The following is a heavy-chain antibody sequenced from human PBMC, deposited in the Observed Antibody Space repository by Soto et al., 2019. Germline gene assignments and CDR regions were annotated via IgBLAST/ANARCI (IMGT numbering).Heavy chain of an antibody. J-gene: IGHJ4*02. CDR2: IWYDGSNK. D-gene: IGHD5-18*01. Sequence: QVQLVESGGGVVQPGRSLRLSCAASGFTFSSYGMHWVRQAPGKGLEWVAVIWYDGSNKYYADSVKGRFTISRDNSKNTLYLQMNSLRAEDTAVYYCARDPGGGGYSYGYGGDNYWGQGTLVTVSS. V-gene: IGHV3-33*01. CDR1: GFTFSSYG. CDR3: ARDPGGGGYSYGYGGDNY.